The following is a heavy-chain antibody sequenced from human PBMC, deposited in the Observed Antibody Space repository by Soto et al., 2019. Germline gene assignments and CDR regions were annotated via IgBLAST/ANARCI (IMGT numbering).Heavy chain of an antibody. Sequence: SETLSLTCAVYGGSCSGYYWSWIRQPPGKGLEWIGEINHSGSTNYNPSLKSRVTISVDTSKNQFSLKLSSVTAADTAVYYCARVGLRYFDWLPAGPYYYYMDVWGKGTTVTVSS. CDR3: ARVGLRYFDWLPAGPYYYYMDV. CDR1: GGSCSGYY. V-gene: IGHV4-34*01. J-gene: IGHJ6*03. D-gene: IGHD3-9*01. CDR2: INHSGST.